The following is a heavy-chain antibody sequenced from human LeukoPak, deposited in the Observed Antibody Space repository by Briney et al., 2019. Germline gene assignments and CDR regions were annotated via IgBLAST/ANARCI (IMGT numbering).Heavy chain of an antibody. Sequence: SETLSLTCTVSGGSISSYYWSWIRQPPGKGLEWIGYIYYSGSTNYNPSLKSRVTISVDTSKNQFSLKLSSVTAADTAVYYCARENGAAGYYYYYMDVWGKGTTVTVSS. CDR3: ARENGAAGYYYYYMDV. D-gene: IGHD3-10*01. V-gene: IGHV4-59*01. CDR1: GGSISSYY. J-gene: IGHJ6*03. CDR2: IYYSGST.